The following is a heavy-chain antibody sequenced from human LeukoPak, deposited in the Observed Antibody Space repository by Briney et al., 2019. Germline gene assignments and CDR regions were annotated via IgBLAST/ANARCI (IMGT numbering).Heavy chain of an antibody. D-gene: IGHD4-11*01. Sequence: GGSLRLSCAASGFTVITNDMTWVRQAPGKGLEWVAVIWSDATNRFYADSVKGRFTISRDNSQNTVSLQMNSLRVKDTAIYYCARDAQRGFDYSNSLKNWGHGTLVTVSS. V-gene: IGHV3-33*08. J-gene: IGHJ4*01. CDR2: IWSDATNR. CDR1: GFTVITND. CDR3: ARDAQRGFDYSNSLKN.